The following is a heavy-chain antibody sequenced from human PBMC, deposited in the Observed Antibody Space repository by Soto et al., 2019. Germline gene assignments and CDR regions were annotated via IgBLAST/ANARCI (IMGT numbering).Heavy chain of an antibody. CDR2: ITDTGGDT. D-gene: IGHD3-10*01. CDR1: GITFGRRA. CDR3: ARGSTDSYPGSRIFDF. V-gene: IGHV3-23*01. Sequence: GGSLRLSCVASGITFGRRAMSWVRQAPGEGLEWVSTITDTGGDTKYSDSVRGRFTMSRDNSKKTLYLQMNNLRVEDSALYYCARGSTDSYPGSRIFDFWGRGTLVTVSS. J-gene: IGHJ4*02.